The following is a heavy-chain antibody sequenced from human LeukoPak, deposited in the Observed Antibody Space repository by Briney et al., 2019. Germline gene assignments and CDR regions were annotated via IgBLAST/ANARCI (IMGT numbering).Heavy chain of an antibody. Sequence: SETLSLTCTVSGGSISCSSYYWGWIRQPPGKGLEWIGSIYYSGSTYYNPSLKSRVTISVDTSKNQFSLKLSSVTAADTAVYYCASLYSGYALGDYWGQGTLVTVSS. CDR2: IYYSGST. CDR3: ASLYSGYALGDY. V-gene: IGHV4-39*01. D-gene: IGHD5-12*01. CDR1: GGSISCSSYY. J-gene: IGHJ4*02.